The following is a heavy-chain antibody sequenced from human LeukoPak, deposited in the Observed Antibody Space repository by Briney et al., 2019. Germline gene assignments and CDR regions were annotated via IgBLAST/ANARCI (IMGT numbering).Heavy chain of an antibody. CDR3: ASGPYCSGGSCYIAEYFQH. V-gene: IGHV3-21*01. CDR1: GFTFSSYS. Sequence: GGSLRLSCAASGFTFSSYSMNWVRQAPGKGXXXXXXXXXXXXYIYYADSMKGRFTISRDNAKNSLYLQMNSLRAEDTAVYYCASGPYCSGGSCYIAEYFQHWGQGTLVTVSS. J-gene: IGHJ1*01. D-gene: IGHD2-15*01. CDR2: XXXXXXYI.